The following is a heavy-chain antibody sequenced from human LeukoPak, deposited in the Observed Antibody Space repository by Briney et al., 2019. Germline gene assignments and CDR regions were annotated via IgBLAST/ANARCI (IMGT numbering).Heavy chain of an antibody. CDR1: GFTFSSAW. CDR3: TTVRPGTSGYSY. Sequence: GGSLRLSYAASGFTFSSAWMTWVRQAPGKGLEWVGRVRSKADGGTTDYAAPAKGRFTISRDDSKNTVLLQMNSLKTEDTAVYYCTTVRPGTSGYSYWGQGTLVTVSS. J-gene: IGHJ4*02. D-gene: IGHD3-22*01. V-gene: IGHV3-15*01. CDR2: VRSKADGGTT.